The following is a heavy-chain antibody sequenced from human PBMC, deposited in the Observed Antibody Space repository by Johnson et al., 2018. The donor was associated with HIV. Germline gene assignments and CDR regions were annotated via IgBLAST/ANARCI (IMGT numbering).Heavy chain of an antibody. V-gene: IGHV3-23*04. D-gene: IGHD5-12*01. J-gene: IGHJ3*02. CDR2: ITGSGAIT. Sequence: VQLVESGGGLVQPGGSLRLSCAASGFTFSNYAMSWVRQAPGKGLEWVSAITGSGAITYYAASVKGRLTIPRDNSKNTLYLQMNSMRAEDTAIYYCAKVDDLATMIVGDAFDIWGQGTMVTVSP. CDR1: GFTFSNYA. CDR3: AKVDDLATMIVGDAFDI.